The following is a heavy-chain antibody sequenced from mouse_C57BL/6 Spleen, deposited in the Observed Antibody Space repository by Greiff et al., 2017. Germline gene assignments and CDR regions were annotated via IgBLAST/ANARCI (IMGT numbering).Heavy chain of an antibody. Sequence: EVKLMESGAELVKPGASVKLSCTASGFNIKDYYMHWVKQRTEQGLEWIGRIDPEDGETKYAPKFQGKATITADTSSNTAYLQLSSLTSEDTAVYYCAREEGSTTTAWFAYWGQGTLVTVSA. V-gene: IGHV14-2*01. D-gene: IGHD2-1*01. CDR2: IDPEDGET. CDR3: AREEGSTTTAWFAY. CDR1: GFNIKDYY. J-gene: IGHJ3*01.